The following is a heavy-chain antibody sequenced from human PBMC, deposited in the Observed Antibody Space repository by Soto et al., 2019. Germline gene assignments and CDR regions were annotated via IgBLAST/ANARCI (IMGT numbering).Heavy chain of an antibody. CDR2: ISGSGSST. J-gene: IGHJ3*02. D-gene: IGHD1-26*01. V-gene: IGHV3-23*01. CDR3: AIEKVGVTSIHVFDI. Sequence: GGSLRLSXAASGFTFSSYAMSWVRQAPGKGLEWVSAISGSGSSTFYADSVKGRFTISRDNAKNSLYLQMNSLTAEDTAVYYCAIEKVGVTSIHVFDIWGQGTMVTVSS. CDR1: GFTFSSYA.